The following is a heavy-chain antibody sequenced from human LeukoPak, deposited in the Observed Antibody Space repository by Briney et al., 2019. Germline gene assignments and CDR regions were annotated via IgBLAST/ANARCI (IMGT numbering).Heavy chain of an antibody. CDR3: ASRGLYYYDSSGYHDY. J-gene: IGHJ4*02. V-gene: IGHV4-34*01. CDR1: GGSFSGYY. Sequence: SETLSLTCAVYGGSFSGYYWSWIRQPPGKGLEWIGEINHSGSTNYNPSLKSRVTISVDTSKNQFSLKLSSVTAADTAVYYCASRGLYYYDSSGYHDYWGQGTLVTVSS. CDR2: INHSGST. D-gene: IGHD3-22*01.